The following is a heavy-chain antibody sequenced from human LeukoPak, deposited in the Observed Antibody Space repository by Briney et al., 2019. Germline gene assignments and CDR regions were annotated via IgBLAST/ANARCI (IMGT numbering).Heavy chain of an antibody. J-gene: IGHJ5*02. V-gene: IGHV1-69*02. Sequence: GASVKVSCKASGGTFSSYTISWVRQAPGQGLEWMGRIIPILGIANYAQKFQGRVTITADESTSTAYMELSSLRSEDTAVYYCAKLGEFGVVRGWFDPWGQGTLVTVSS. CDR2: IIPILGIA. CDR3: AKLGEFGVVRGWFDP. CDR1: GGTFSSYT. D-gene: IGHD3-3*01.